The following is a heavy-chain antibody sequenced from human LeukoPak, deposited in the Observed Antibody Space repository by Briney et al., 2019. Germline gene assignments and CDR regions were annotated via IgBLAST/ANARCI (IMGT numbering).Heavy chain of an antibody. CDR1: GGSIGSYY. J-gene: IGHJ5*02. Sequence: PSETLSLTCAVSGGSIGSYYWSWGRQPPGKGLEWIGYIHDSGSIKYNPSLKSRVTMSVDTSRNHLSLKLTSVTAADTAVYYCARGRSGGDWFDPWGQGTLVSVSS. D-gene: IGHD3-10*01. V-gene: IGHV4-59*01. CDR2: IHDSGSI. CDR3: ARGRSGGDWFDP.